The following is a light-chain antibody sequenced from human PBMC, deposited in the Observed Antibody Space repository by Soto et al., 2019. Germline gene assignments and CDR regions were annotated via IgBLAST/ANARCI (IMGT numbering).Light chain of an antibody. CDR1: SSNIGGNT. Sequence: QSALTPPPSASGTPGQRVTISCSGSSSNIGGNTVTWYQQLPGAAPKLLIYSNNQRPSGVPDRFSGSKSGTSASLAISGLQSEDEADYYCAAWDDSLNGSYVFGTGTKVTVL. CDR2: SNN. CDR3: AAWDDSLNGSYV. J-gene: IGLJ1*01. V-gene: IGLV1-44*01.